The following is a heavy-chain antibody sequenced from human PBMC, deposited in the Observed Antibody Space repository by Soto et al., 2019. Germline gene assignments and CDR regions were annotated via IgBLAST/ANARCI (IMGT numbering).Heavy chain of an antibody. V-gene: IGHV1-69*13. CDR2: IIPIFGTA. CDR3: AREGGPPEYYFDY. J-gene: IGHJ4*02. CDR1: GGTFSSYA. Sequence: SVKVSCKASGGTFSSYAISWVRQAPGQGLEWMGGIIPIFGTANYAQKFQGRVTITADESTSTAYTELSSLRSEDTAVYYCAREGGPPEYYFDYWGQGTLVTVSS.